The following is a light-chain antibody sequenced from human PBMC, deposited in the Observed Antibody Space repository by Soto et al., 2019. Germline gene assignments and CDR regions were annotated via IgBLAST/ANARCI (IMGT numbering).Light chain of an antibody. Sequence: QSALTQPPSASGTPGQRVTISCSGSRSNIGSNTVNWYQKFTGTSPKLLIYSNNQRPSGVPDRFSGAKSGTSASLAISGLQSEAEADYYCAAWDDSLNGYVFGTGTKLTVL. J-gene: IGLJ1*01. CDR1: RSNIGSNT. CDR2: SNN. V-gene: IGLV1-44*01. CDR3: AAWDDSLNGYV.